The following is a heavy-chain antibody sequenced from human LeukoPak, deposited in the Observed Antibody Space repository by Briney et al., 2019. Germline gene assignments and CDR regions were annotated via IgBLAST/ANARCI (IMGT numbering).Heavy chain of an antibody. J-gene: IGHJ5*02. V-gene: IGHV4-34*01. CDR2: INHSGST. D-gene: IGHD3-22*01. CDR1: GGSFSGYY. Sequence: SETLSLTCAVYGGSFSGYYWSWIRQPPGKGLEWIGEINHSGSTNYNPSLKSRVTISVDTSKNQFSLKLSSVTAADTAVYYCARVHYDSSGYYYVRGSNWFDPWGQGTLVTVSS. CDR3: ARVHYDSSGYYYVRGSNWFDP.